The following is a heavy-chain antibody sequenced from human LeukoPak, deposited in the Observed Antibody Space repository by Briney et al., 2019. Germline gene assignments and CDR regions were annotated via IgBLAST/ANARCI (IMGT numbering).Heavy chain of an antibody. CDR3: ARDRYSSGWANAFDI. J-gene: IGHJ3*02. D-gene: IGHD6-19*01. Sequence: GGSLRLSCAASGFTVSRNYMSWVRQAPGKGLEWVSVIYSGGSTYYADSVKGRFTISRDNSKNTLYLQMNSLRADDTAVYYCARDRYSSGWANAFDIWGQGTMVTVSS. CDR2: IYSGGST. CDR1: GFTVSRNY. V-gene: IGHV3-66*01.